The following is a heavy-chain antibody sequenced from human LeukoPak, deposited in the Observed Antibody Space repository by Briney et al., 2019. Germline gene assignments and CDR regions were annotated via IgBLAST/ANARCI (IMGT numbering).Heavy chain of an antibody. Sequence: GASVKVSCKASGYTFTNYHMHWVRQAPGQGLEWMGIINPSGGRTSYAQKFQGRVTMTRDMSTSTVYMELSSLRSEDAAVYYCARGLGRTAMVTRGEVRFDYWGQGTLVTVSS. V-gene: IGHV1-46*01. J-gene: IGHJ4*02. CDR3: ARGLGRTAMVTRGEVRFDY. CDR1: GYTFTNYH. D-gene: IGHD5-18*01. CDR2: INPSGGRT.